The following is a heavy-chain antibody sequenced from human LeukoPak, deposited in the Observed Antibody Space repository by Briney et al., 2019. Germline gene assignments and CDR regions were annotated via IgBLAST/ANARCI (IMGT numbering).Heavy chain of an antibody. V-gene: IGHV1-46*01. CDR3: ARGGLRDSSGWSNWYFDL. D-gene: IGHD3-22*01. Sequence: ASVKVSCKASEYTFTKYYIHWVRQAPGQGLEWMGMINPSGGSTSYAQKFQDRVTMTRDTSTNTVYMELSSLRSEDTAVFYCARGGLRDSSGWSNWYFDLWGRDTLVTVSS. CDR2: INPSGGST. J-gene: IGHJ2*01. CDR1: EYTFTKYY.